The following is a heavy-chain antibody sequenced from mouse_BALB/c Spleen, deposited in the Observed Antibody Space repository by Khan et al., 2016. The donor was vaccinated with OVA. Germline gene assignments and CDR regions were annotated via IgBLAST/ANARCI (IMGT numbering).Heavy chain of an antibody. CDR3: ARGDDYDVFDY. D-gene: IGHD2-4*01. CDR1: GDSITSTY. Sequence: VQLQQAGPSLVKPSQTLSLTCSVTGDSITSTYWNWIRKFPGNKLEYMGYISYSGTTYYNPSLKSRISITRDTSKIQYYLQLNSVTTEDTATYYCARGDDYDVFDYWGQGTTLTVSS. J-gene: IGHJ2*01. CDR2: ISYSGTT. V-gene: IGHV3-8*02.